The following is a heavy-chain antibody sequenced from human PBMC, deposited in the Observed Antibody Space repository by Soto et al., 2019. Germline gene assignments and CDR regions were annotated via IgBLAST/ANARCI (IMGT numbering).Heavy chain of an antibody. J-gene: IGHJ4*02. CDR2: LNHSGST. CDR3: ARGGDYYDSSGYYPSPDY. V-gene: IGHV4-34*01. D-gene: IGHD3-22*01. Sequence: QVQLHQWGAGLLKPSETLSLTCAVYGGSFSGYYWSWIRQPPGKGLAWIGELNHSGSTNYNPSLKSRVTISVDTSKNQFSLKLSSVTAADTAVYYCARGGDYYDSSGYYPSPDYWGQGTLVTVSS. CDR1: GGSFSGYY.